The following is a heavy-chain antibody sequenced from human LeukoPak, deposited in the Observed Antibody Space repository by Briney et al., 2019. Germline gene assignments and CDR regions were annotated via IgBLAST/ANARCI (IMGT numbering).Heavy chain of an antibody. V-gene: IGHV1-18*01. CDR3: AREADGKGYYYMDV. CDR1: GYTFTSYG. J-gene: IGHJ6*03. D-gene: IGHD4-23*01. Sequence: ASVKVSCKASGYTFTSYGISWVRQAPGQGLEWMGWISAYNGNTNYAQKLQGRVTMTTDTSTSTAYMELRSLRSDDTAVYYCAREADGKGYYYMDVWGKGTTVTVSS. CDR2: ISAYNGNT.